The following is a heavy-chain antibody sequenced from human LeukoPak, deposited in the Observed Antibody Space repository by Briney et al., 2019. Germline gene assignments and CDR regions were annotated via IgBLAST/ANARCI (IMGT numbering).Heavy chain of an antibody. J-gene: IGHJ5*02. CDR3: ASANPSGYSSSWYVSGWFDP. Sequence: GGSLRLSCAASGFTFSSYSMNWVRQAPGKGLEWVSSISSSSSYIYYADSVKGRFTISRDNAKNSLYLQMNSLRAEDTAVYYCASANPSGYSSSWYVSGWFDPWGQGTLVTVSS. CDR1: GFTFSSYS. CDR2: ISSSSSYI. V-gene: IGHV3-21*01. D-gene: IGHD6-13*01.